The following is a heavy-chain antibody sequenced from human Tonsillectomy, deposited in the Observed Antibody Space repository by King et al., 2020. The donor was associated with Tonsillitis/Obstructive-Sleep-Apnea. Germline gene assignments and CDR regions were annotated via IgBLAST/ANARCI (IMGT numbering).Heavy chain of an antibody. J-gene: IGHJ6*03. V-gene: IGHV3-15*01. CDR3: TLGGYDYVWGSYRLPYYMDV. D-gene: IGHD3-16*02. CDR2: IKSKTDGGTT. CDR1: GFTFSNAW. Sequence: VQLVESGGGLVKPGGSLRLSCAASGFTFSNAWMSWVRQAPGKGLEWVGRIKSKTDGGTTDYAAPVKGRFTISRDDSKNTLYLQMNSLKTEDTAVYYCTLGGYDYVWGSYRLPYYMDVWGKGTTVTVSS.